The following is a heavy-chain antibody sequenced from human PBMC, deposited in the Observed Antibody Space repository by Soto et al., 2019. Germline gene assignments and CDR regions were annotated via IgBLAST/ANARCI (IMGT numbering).Heavy chain of an antibody. D-gene: IGHD6-6*01. Sequence: EVQLLESGGGLVQPGGSLRLSCADSGFTFSSYAMSWVRQAPGKGLEWVSAISGSGGSTYYADSAKGRFTISRDNAKNTLYLQMNRLRAEDTAVYYCAKDSRTPGSSYPQGYYYMDVWGKGNTVTV. CDR1: GFTFSSYA. CDR3: AKDSRTPGSSYPQGYYYMDV. J-gene: IGHJ6*03. V-gene: IGHV3-23*01. CDR2: ISGSGGST.